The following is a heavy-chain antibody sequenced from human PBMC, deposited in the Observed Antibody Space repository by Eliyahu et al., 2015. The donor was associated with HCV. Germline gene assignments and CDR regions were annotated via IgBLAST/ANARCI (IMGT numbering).Heavy chain of an antibody. CDR2: ISGSGAGT. V-gene: IGHV3-23*01. J-gene: IGHJ6*02. Sequence: EVQLLESGGGLVQPGGSLRLSCAASGLTFSSYAMSWVRQAPGKGLEWVSVISGSGAGTYYADSVKGRFTISRDNSKNTQYLLMNSLRAEDTAVYYCAKVKEGGYYYGMDVWGQGTTVTVSS. CDR1: GLTFSSYA. CDR3: AKVKEGGYYYGMDV. D-gene: IGHD3-10*01.